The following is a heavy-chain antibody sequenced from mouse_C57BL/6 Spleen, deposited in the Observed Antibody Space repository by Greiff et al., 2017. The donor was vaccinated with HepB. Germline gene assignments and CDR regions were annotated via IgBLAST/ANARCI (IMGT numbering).Heavy chain of an antibody. J-gene: IGHJ1*03. CDR3: ARDRNYYGSSTGYFDV. D-gene: IGHD1-1*01. Sequence: DVKLVESEGGLVQPGSSMKLSCTASGFTFSDYYMAWVRQVPEKGLEWVANINYDGSSTYYLDSLKSRFTISRDNAKNILYLQMSSLKSEDTATYYCARDRNYYGSSTGYFDVWGTGTTVTVSS. CDR1: GFTFSDYY. CDR2: INYDGSST. V-gene: IGHV5-16*01.